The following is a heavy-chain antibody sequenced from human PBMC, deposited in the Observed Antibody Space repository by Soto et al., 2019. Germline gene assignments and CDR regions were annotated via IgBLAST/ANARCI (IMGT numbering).Heavy chain of an antibody. CDR2: IGQSGSTI. D-gene: IGHD3-10*01. CDR1: GFTFSSYE. CDR3: AREGSYDFDY. Sequence: GGSLSLSCEASGFTFSSYEMQWVRQVPGKVLEWVSYIGQSGSTIYYADSVKGRFTISSDRDKNSLYLHMNSLGAEDTAVYYCAREGSYDFDYWGQGTLATVSS. J-gene: IGHJ4*01. V-gene: IGHV3-48*03.